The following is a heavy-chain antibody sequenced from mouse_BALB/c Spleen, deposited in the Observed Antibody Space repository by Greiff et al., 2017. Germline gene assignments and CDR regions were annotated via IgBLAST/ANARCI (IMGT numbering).Heavy chain of an antibody. J-gene: IGHJ3*01. V-gene: IGHV5-9-4*01. Sequence: EVHLVESGGGLVKPGGSLKLSCAASGFTFSSYAMSWVRQSPEKRLEWVAEISSGGSYTYYPDTVTGRFTISRDNAKNTLYLEMSSLRSEDTAMYYCARRGYRYDGAWFAYWGQGTLVTVSA. CDR1: GFTFSSYA. D-gene: IGHD2-14*01. CDR3: ARRGYRYDGAWFAY. CDR2: ISSGGSYT.